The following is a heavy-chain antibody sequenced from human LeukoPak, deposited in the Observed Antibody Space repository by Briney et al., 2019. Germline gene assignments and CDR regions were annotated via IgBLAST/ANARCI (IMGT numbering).Heavy chain of an antibody. CDR3: ARGYSSSNHWFDP. J-gene: IGHJ5*02. CDR1: GFTFSSYS. V-gene: IGHV3-48*04. Sequence: GGSLRLSCAASGFTFSSYSMNWVRQAPGKGLEWVSYISSSSSSIYYADSVKGRFTISRDNAKNSQYLQMNSLRAEDTAIYYCARGYSSSNHWFDPWGQGTLVTVSS. CDR2: ISSSSSSI. D-gene: IGHD6-6*01.